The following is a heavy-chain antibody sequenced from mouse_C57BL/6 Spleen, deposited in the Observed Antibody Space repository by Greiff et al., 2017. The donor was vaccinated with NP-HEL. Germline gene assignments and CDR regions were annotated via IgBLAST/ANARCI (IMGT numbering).Heavy chain of an antibody. CDR1: GYSFPSHY. Sequence: QVQLQQSGPELVKPGASVKISCKASGYSFPSHYIHWVKQRPGQGLEWIGWIYPGSGNTKYNEKFKGKATLTADTYSSTAYMQLSSLTSEDSAVYYCADLDGYSFAYWGQGTLVTVSA. V-gene: IGHV1-66*01. CDR3: ADLDGYSFAY. J-gene: IGHJ3*01. CDR2: IYPGSGNT. D-gene: IGHD2-3*01.